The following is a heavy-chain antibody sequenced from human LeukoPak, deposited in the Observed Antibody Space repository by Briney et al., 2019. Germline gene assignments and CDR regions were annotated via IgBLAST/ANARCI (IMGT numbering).Heavy chain of an antibody. CDR3: ARHYYDILTGPYFDY. Sequence: PSETLSLTCTVSGYSISSGYYWGWVRQPPGKGLEWIGSIYHSGSTYYNPSLKSRVTISVDTSKNQFSLKLSSVTAADTAVYYCARHYYDILTGPYFDYWGQGTLSPSPQ. CDR2: IYHSGST. J-gene: IGHJ4*02. D-gene: IGHD3-9*01. V-gene: IGHV4-38-2*02. CDR1: GYSISSGYY.